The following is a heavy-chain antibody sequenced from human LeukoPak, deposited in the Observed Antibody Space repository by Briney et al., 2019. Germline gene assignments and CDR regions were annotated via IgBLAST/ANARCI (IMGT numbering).Heavy chain of an antibody. J-gene: IGHJ4*02. V-gene: IGHV1-18*01. Sequence: ASVKVSCKASGYTFTSYGISWVRQAPGQGLEWMGWISAYNGNTNYAQKLQGRVTMTTDTSTSTAYMELRSLRSDDTAVYYCAKDQKWESPHYFDKWGQGILVTVSS. CDR1: GYTFTSYG. CDR2: ISAYNGNT. CDR3: AKDQKWESPHYFDK. D-gene: IGHD1-26*01.